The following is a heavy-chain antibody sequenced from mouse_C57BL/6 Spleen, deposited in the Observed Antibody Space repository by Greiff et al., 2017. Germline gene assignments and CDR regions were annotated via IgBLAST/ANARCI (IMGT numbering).Heavy chain of an antibody. D-gene: IGHD1-1*01. J-gene: IGHJ2*01. Sequence: DVMLVESGGGLVQPGGSMKLSCAASGFTFSDAWMDWVRQSPEKGLEWVAEIRNKANNHATYYAESVKGRFTISRDDSKSSVYLQMNSLRAEDTGIYYCTRPDYYGSSYYFDYWGQGTTLTVSS. CDR2: IRNKANNHAT. CDR1: GFTFSDAW. CDR3: TRPDYYGSSYYFDY. V-gene: IGHV6-6*01.